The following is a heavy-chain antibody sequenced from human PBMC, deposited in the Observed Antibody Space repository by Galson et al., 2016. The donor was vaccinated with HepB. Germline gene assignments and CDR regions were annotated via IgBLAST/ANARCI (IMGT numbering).Heavy chain of an antibody. D-gene: IGHD3-10*01. CDR2: ISAYNGDT. J-gene: IGHJ4*02. Sequence: QSGAEVKKPGASVKVSCKASGYTFTNYGLSWVRQAPGQGLEYMGWISAYNGDTNYAQNLQGRVTMTTDTSTSTAYMELRSLRSDDTAAYYCARGAGGYFDYWGQGTLVTVSS. V-gene: IGHV1-18*01. CDR1: GYTFTNYG. CDR3: ARGAGGYFDY.